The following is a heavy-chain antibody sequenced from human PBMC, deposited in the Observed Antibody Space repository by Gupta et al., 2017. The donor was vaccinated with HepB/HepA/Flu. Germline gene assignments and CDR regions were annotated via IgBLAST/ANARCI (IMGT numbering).Heavy chain of an antibody. Sequence: EVQLVESGGGLVQPGRSLRLSCTGSGFAFVDYEMSWVRQASGKGLEWVGLIRTRASGGATQYAASVKGRFTFSRDDSNSIAYLQMDSLKTEDTAVDYCSPWQTHQWLRSWGQGTLVTVSS. D-gene: IGHD6-19*01. CDR1: GFAFVDYE. CDR3: SPWQTHQWLRS. V-gene: IGHV3-49*04. J-gene: IGHJ5*02. CDR2: IRTRASGGAT.